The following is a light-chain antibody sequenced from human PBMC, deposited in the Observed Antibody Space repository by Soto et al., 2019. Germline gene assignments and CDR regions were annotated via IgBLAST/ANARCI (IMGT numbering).Light chain of an antibody. CDR3: QSEDT. Sequence: EIVLTQSPATLSLSPGERATLSCRASQSVSSYLAWYQQKPGQAPRLLIYEASNRATGIPARFSGSGSGTDFTLTISSLEPEDFAVYYCQSEDTFGQGTKLEIK. CDR2: EAS. J-gene: IGKJ2*01. CDR1: QSVSSY. V-gene: IGKV3-11*01.